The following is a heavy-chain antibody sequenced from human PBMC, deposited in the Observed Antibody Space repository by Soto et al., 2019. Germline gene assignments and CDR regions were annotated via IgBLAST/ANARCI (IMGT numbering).Heavy chain of an antibody. CDR1: GFTFSSYA. Sequence: QVQLVESGGGVVQPGRSLRLSCAASGFTFSSYAMHWVRQAPGKGLEWVAVISYDGSNKYYADSVKGRFTISRDNSKNTLSLSLYILRAEHKAVYYCAREWITLTTAHGDDYWGQGTLVTVSS. D-gene: IGHD4-17*01. V-gene: IGHV3-30-3*01. J-gene: IGHJ4*02. CDR3: AREWITLTTAHGDDY. CDR2: ISYDGSNK.